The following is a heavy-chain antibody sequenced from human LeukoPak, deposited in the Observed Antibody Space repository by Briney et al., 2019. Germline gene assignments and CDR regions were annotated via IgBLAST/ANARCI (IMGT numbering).Heavy chain of an antibody. Sequence: GGSLRLSCAASGFTFSSYGMHWVRQAPGKGLEWVAVIWYDGSNKYYADSVKGGFTISRDNSKNTLYLQMNSLRAEDTAVYYCARIKDIVVGGHGAFDIWGQGTMVTVSS. V-gene: IGHV3-33*01. CDR1: GFTFSSYG. J-gene: IGHJ3*02. CDR3: ARIKDIVVGGHGAFDI. CDR2: IWYDGSNK. D-gene: IGHD2-15*01.